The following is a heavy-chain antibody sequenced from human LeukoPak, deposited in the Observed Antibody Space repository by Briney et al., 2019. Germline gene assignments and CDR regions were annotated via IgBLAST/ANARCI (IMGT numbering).Heavy chain of an antibody. V-gene: IGHV1-2*02. CDR1: GYSFPGYS. J-gene: IGHJ4*02. CDR3: ARDIGPGAVSDN. D-gene: IGHD2-15*01. Sequence: ASVKVSCKASGYSFPGYSIHWWRQAPGQGLEWMGWINPTSGATHYAQNFQGRVTMTRDTSISTAYVELSRLTTDDTAFFYCARDIGPGAVSDNWGQRTLVPVSS. CDR2: INPTSGAT.